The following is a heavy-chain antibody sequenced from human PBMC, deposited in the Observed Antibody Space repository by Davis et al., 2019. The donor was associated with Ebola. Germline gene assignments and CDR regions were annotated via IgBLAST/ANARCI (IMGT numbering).Heavy chain of an antibody. J-gene: IGHJ6*02. D-gene: IGHD3-3*01. Sequence: GESLKISCAASGFTFSSYDMHWVRQATGKGLEWVSAIGTAGDTYYPGSVKGRFTISRENAKNSLYLQMNSLRAEDTAVYYCARGDKGVWSGPPGIYGMDVWGQGTTVTVSS. CDR3: ARGDKGVWSGPPGIYGMDV. CDR2: IGTAGDT. V-gene: IGHV3-13*01. CDR1: GFTFSSYD.